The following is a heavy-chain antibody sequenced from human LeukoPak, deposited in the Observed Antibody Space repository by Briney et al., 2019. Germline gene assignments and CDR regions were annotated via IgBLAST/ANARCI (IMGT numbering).Heavy chain of an antibody. CDR3: ARVFHCSSTSCYSEYFQH. J-gene: IGHJ1*01. CDR2: IYYSGST. D-gene: IGHD2-2*01. CDR1: GGSISSGGYY. V-gene: IGHV4-61*08. Sequence: SETLSLTCTVSGGSISSGGYYWSWIRQPPGKGLEWIGYIYYSGSTNYNPSLKSRVTISVDTSKNQFSLKLSSVTAADTAVYYCARVFHCSSTSCYSEYFQHWGQGTPVTVSS.